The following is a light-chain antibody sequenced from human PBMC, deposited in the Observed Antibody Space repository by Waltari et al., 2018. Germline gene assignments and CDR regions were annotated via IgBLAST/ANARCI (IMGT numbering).Light chain of an antibody. J-gene: IGKJ1*01. CDR2: DAS. V-gene: IGKV3-11*01. CDR1: QRCSIY. CDR3: EQRRNGSWT. Sequence: EIVLTQSPATLSLSPGERPTLPCRPRQRCSIYLAWYQQKPGQAPRLLIYDASNRATGVPSMFSGSVSGADFAVTISSLEPADCAVYDCEQRRNGSWTFGQGTKVEI.